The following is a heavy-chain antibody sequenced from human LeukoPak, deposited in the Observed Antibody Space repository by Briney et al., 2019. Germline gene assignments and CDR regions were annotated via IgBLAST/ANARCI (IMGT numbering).Heavy chain of an antibody. J-gene: IGHJ6*03. CDR1: GFTVSSNY. D-gene: IGHD2-2*01. V-gene: IGHV3-53*01. CDR3: ARETIGYCSSTSCYYYYYIDV. CDR2: IYSGGST. Sequence: PGGSLRLSCAASGFTVSSNYMSWVRQAPGKGLEWVSVIYSGGSTYYTDSVKGRFTISRDNSKNTLYLQMNSLRAEDTAVYYCARETIGYCSSTSCYYYYYIDVWGKGATVTVSS.